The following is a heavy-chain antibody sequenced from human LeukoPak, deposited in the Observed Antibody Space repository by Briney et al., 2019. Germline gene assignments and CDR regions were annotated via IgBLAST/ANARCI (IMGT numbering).Heavy chain of an antibody. CDR3: ARLPDYGGNSGGIFDY. Sequence: GGSLRLSCAASGFTVSSNYMSWVRQAPGKGLEWVSVIYSGGSTYYADSVKGRFTISRDNSKNTLYLQMNSLRAEDTAVYYCARLPDYGGNSGGIFDYWGQGTLVTVSS. V-gene: IGHV3-53*01. CDR1: GFTVSSNY. D-gene: IGHD4-23*01. J-gene: IGHJ4*02. CDR2: IYSGGST.